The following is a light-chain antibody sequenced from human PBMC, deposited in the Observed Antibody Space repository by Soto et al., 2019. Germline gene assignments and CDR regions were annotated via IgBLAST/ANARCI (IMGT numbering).Light chain of an antibody. V-gene: IGLV1-44*01. CDR2: SND. J-gene: IGLJ2*01. Sequence: QPVLTQPPSACGTPGQGVTISCSGRGSNIGGNTANWYQQLPGTAPKLLIFSNDRRPSGVPDRFSGSKSATSASLAISGLHSEDEAVYYCAAWDDSLNGVVFGGGTKLTVL. CDR3: AAWDDSLNGVV. CDR1: GSNIGGNT.